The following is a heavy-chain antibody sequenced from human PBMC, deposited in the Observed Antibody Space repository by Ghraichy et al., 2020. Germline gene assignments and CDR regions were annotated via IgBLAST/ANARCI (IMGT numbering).Heavy chain of an antibody. J-gene: IGHJ6*02. V-gene: IGHV4-34*01. D-gene: IGHD2-2*02. CDR1: GGSFSGYY. Sequence: SETLSLTCAVYGGSFSGYYWSWIRQPPGKGLEWIGEINHSGSTNYNPSLKSRVTISVDTSKNQFSLKLSSVTAADTAVYYCARGLGYCSSTSCYTGGYYYYGMDVWGQGTTVTVSS. CDR3: ARGLGYCSSTSCYTGGYYYYGMDV. CDR2: INHSGST.